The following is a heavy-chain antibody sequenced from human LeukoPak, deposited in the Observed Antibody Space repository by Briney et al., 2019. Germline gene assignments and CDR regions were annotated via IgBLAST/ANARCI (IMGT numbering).Heavy chain of an antibody. J-gene: IGHJ4*02. D-gene: IGHD6-6*01. Sequence: SQTLSLTCAISGDSVSSNSAAWNWIRQSPSRGLEWLGRTYYRSKWYNDYAVSVKSRITINPDTSKNQFSLKLSSVTAADTAVYYCARLRGSSPVGKNRGYFDYWGQGTLVTVSS. V-gene: IGHV6-1*01. CDR2: TYYRSKWYN. CDR3: ARLRGSSPVGKNRGYFDY. CDR1: GDSVSSNSAA.